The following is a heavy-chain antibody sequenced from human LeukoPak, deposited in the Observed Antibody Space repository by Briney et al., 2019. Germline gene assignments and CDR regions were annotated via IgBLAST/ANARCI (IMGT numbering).Heavy chain of an antibody. D-gene: IGHD1-26*01. CDR1: GGSISSGGYY. CDR3: ARVVGATYYYYYGMDV. J-gene: IGHJ6*02. Sequence: SETLSLTCTVSGGSISSGGYYWSWIRQPPGKGLEWIGEINHSGSTNYNPSLKSRVTISVDTFKNQFSLKLSSVTAADTAVYYCARVVGATYYYYYGMDVWGQGTTVTVSS. CDR2: INHSGST. V-gene: IGHV4-39*07.